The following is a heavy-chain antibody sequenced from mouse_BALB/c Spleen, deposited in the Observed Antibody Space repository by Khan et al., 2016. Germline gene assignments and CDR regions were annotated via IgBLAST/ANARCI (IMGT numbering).Heavy chain of an antibody. Sequence: QIQLVQSGPELKKPGETVKISCKASGYTFTNYGMNWVKQAPGKGLKWMGWINTYTGEPTYAEDFKGRFALSLETSASTAYLQINNLKNEDMAPSFCARRRAFLSAMYYCGHGTSLTVSS. V-gene: IGHV9-1*02. J-gene: IGHJ4*01. CDR1: GYTFTNYG. CDR2: INTYTGEP. CDR3: ARRRAFLSAMYY.